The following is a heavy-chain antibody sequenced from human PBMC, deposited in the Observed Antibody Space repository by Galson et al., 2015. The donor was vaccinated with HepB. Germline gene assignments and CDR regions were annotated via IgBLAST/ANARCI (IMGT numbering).Heavy chain of an antibody. CDR2: IIPIFGTA. J-gene: IGHJ6*02. Sequence: SVKVSCKASGGTFSSYAISWVRQAPGQGLEWMGGIIPIFGTANYAQKFQGRVTITADESTSTAYMELSSLRSEDTAVYYCARGRGGWYRDGYYYYGMDVWGQGTTVTVSS. CDR1: GGTFSSYA. CDR3: ARGRGGWYRDGYYYYGMDV. D-gene: IGHD6-19*01. V-gene: IGHV1-69*13.